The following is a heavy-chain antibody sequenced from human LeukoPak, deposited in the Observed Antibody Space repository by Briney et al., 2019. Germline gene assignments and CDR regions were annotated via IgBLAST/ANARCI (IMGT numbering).Heavy chain of an antibody. Sequence: SETLSLTCVVYSGSFSGYYWNWIHQPPGKGLEWIGEINHSGSTNYNPSLKSRVTISVDTSKNQFSLRLTSVTAADTAVYYCARSSGRAEYFDSWGQGTLVTVSS. CDR3: ARSSGRAEYFDS. J-gene: IGHJ4*02. D-gene: IGHD3-22*01. CDR2: INHSGST. CDR1: SGSFSGYY. V-gene: IGHV4-34*01.